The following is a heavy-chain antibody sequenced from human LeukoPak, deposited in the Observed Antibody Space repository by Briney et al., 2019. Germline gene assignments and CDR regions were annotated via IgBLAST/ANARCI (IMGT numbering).Heavy chain of an antibody. CDR2: ISGSGDNT. D-gene: IGHD6-13*01. J-gene: IGHJ4*02. V-gene: IGHV3-23*01. CDR1: GFTFSSYA. Sequence: GGSLRLSCAASGFTFSSYAMSWVRQAPGKGLEWVSGISGSGDNTYYADSVKGRFTISRDNSKNTLYLQMNSLRAEDTAVYYCAKDSAAAGTSYFDYWGQGTLVTVSS. CDR3: AKDSAAAGTSYFDY.